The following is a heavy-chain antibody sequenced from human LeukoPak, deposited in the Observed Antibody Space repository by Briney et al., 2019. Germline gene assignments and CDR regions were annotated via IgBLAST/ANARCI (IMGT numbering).Heavy chain of an antibody. CDR2: IYSGGST. Sequence: GGSLRLSCAASGFTVSSNYMSWVRQAPGKGLEWVSVIYSGGSTYYADSVKGRFTISRDNSKNTLYLQMNSLRAEDTAVYYCARDRVYYYDSSGYYPDAFDIWGQGTMVTVSS. D-gene: IGHD3-22*01. V-gene: IGHV3-66*01. J-gene: IGHJ3*02. CDR3: ARDRVYYYDSSGYYPDAFDI. CDR1: GFTVSSNY.